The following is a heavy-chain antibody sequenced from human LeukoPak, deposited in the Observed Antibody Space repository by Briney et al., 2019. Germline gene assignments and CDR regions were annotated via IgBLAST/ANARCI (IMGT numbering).Heavy chain of an antibody. V-gene: IGHV1-69*13. Sequence: SVKVSCKASGGTISSYAISWVRQAPGQGLEWMGGIIPIFGTANYAQKFQGRVTITADESTSTAYMELSSLRSEDTAVYYCAREGVVDKGSDYWGQGTLVTVSS. CDR2: IIPIFGTA. D-gene: IGHD3-22*01. CDR1: GGTISSYA. CDR3: AREGVVDKGSDY. J-gene: IGHJ4*02.